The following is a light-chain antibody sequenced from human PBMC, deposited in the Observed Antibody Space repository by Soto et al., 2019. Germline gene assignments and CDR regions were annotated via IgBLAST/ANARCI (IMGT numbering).Light chain of an antibody. Sequence: QSVLTQPASVSGSPGQSITISCTGTSSDVGGYTYVSWYQQHPGKAPKLMIYQVSNRPSGISNRFSGSKSGNTASLTISGLQTEDGADSYCSSYTTSNPRVFGVGTKLPAL. CDR2: QVS. CDR1: SSDVGGYTY. V-gene: IGLV2-14*01. J-gene: IGLJ3*02. CDR3: SSYTTSNPRV.